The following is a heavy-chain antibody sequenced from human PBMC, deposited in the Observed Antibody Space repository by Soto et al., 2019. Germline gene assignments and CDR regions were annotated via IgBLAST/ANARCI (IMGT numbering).Heavy chain of an antibody. Sequence: GASVKVSCKASGYTFTSYAMHWVRQAPGQRLEWMGWINAGNGNTKYSQKFQGRVTITRDTSASTAYMELSSLRSEDTAVYYCARAGGQYCSGGSCYSLPPYNWFDPWGQGTLVTVS. V-gene: IGHV1-3*01. CDR3: ARAGGQYCSGGSCYSLPPYNWFDP. CDR2: INAGNGNT. J-gene: IGHJ5*02. D-gene: IGHD2-15*01. CDR1: GYTFTSYA.